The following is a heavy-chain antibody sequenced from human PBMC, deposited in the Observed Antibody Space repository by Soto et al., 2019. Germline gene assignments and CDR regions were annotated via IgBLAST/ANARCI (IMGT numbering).Heavy chain of an antibody. CDR1: GFTFSSYW. J-gene: IGHJ3*02. CDR2: IKLDGSER. CDR3: ARPWNTDYTTDAFDI. V-gene: IGHV3-7*01. D-gene: IGHD3-3*01. Sequence: GGSLRLSCAASGFTFSSYWMNWVRQAPGKGLEWVANIKLDGSERYYVDSVKGRFTISRDNAKNSLYLQMNSLRAEDTALYYCARPWNTDYTTDAFDIWGQGTMVTVSS.